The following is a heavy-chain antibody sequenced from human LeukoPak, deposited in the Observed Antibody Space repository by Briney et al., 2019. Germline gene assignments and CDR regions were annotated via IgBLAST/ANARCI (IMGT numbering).Heavy chain of an antibody. V-gene: IGHV1-2*06. Sequence: ASVKVSCKASGYTFTGYYIHWVRQAPGQGLEWMGRINPNSGGTNFAQRFQGRVTITRDTSITTSYMELTSLRSDDTAVYYCATTFDYGDFCWGQGTLVTVSS. D-gene: IGHD4/OR15-4a*01. J-gene: IGHJ4*02. CDR2: INPNSGGT. CDR1: GYTFTGYY. CDR3: ATTFDYGDFC.